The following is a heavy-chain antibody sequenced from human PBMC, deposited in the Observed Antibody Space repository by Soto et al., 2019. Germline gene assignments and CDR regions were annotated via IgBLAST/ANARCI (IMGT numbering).Heavy chain of an antibody. CDR1: GGSISSYY. J-gene: IGHJ4*02. V-gene: IGHV4-59*01. CDR2: IYYSGST. CDR3: ARQVGATTRGYFDY. D-gene: IGHD1-26*01. Sequence: SETLSLTCTVSGGSISSYYWSWIRQPPGKGLEWIGYIYYSGSTNYNPSLKSRVTISVDTSKNQFSLKLSPVTAADTAVYYCARQVGATTRGYFDYWGQGTLVTVSS.